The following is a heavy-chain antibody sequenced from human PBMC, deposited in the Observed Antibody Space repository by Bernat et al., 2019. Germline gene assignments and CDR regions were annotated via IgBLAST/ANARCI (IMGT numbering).Heavy chain of an antibody. CDR2: IYYSGST. CDR3: ASSLLLWFGELMSFPHFDY. CDR1: GGSISSSSYY. D-gene: IGHD3-10*01. Sequence: QLQLQESGPGLVKPSETLSLTCTVSGGSISSSSYYWGWIRQPPGKGLEWIGSIYYSGSTYYNPSLKSRVTISVDTSKNQFSLKLSSVTAADTAVYYCASSLLLWFGELMSFPHFDYWGQGTLVTVSS. J-gene: IGHJ4*02. V-gene: IGHV4-39*01.